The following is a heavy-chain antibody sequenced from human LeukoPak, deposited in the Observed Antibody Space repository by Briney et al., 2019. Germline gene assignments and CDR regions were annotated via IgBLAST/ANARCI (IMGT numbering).Heavy chain of an antibody. CDR2: IIPIFGTA. J-gene: IGHJ6*02. V-gene: IGHV1-69*13. D-gene: IGHD3-22*01. CDR3: AMPKDSSGYYHEYYYYGMDV. Sequence: SVKVSCKASGGTFSSYAISWVRQAPGQGLEWMGGIIPIFGTANYAQKFQGRVTITADESTSTAYMELSSLRSEDTAVYYCAMPKDSSGYYHEYYYYGMDVWGQGTTVTVSS. CDR1: GGTFSSYA.